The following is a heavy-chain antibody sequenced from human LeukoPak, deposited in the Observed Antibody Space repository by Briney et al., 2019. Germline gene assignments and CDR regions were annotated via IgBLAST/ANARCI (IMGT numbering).Heavy chain of an antibody. Sequence: PGGSLRLSCAASGFTFSTYWMSWVRQAPGKGLEWVANIKEEGSEKHYVDSVKGRFTISRDNAKNSLYLQMNSLRAEDTALYYCAREQYGGKDYWGQGTLVTVSS. J-gene: IGHJ4*02. CDR1: GFTFSTYW. V-gene: IGHV3-7*05. CDR3: AREQYGGKDY. CDR2: IKEEGSEK. D-gene: IGHD4-23*01.